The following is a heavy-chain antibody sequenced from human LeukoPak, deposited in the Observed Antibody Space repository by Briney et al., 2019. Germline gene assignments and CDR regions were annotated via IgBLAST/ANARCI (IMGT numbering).Heavy chain of an antibody. Sequence: SETLSLTCTVSGGSISSGEYYWSWIRQPPGKGLEWIGYIYYSGSTYYNPSLKSRVTVSVDTSKNQFSLKLSSVTAADTAVYYCAREEGLLAARFAGPRQYPAGVYYFDYWGQGTLVTVSS. V-gene: IGHV4-30-4*08. J-gene: IGHJ4*02. D-gene: IGHD6-6*01. CDR3: AREEGLLAARFAGPRQYPAGVYYFDY. CDR1: GGSISSGEYY. CDR2: IYYSGST.